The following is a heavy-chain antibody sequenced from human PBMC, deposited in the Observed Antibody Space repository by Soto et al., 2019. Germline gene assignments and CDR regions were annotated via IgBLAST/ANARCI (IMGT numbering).Heavy chain of an antibody. CDR3: ARKSGSSWYFDY. V-gene: IGHV4-30-2*02. D-gene: IGHD6-13*01. J-gene: IGHJ4*02. CDR2: TYHSGNP. CDR1: GDTISTGGYT. Sequence: TSETLSLTCDVSGDTISTGGYTWAWIRQPPGKALEWIGHTYHSGNPYYNPSLKSRVIISVDTSKNQFSLKLSSVTAADTAVSYCARKSGSSWYFDYWSQGTLVTVSS.